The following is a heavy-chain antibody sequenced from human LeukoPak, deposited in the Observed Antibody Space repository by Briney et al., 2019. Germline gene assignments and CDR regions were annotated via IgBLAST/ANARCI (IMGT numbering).Heavy chain of an antibody. D-gene: IGHD5-18*01. CDR2: IYTSGST. CDR1: GGSISSYY. J-gene: IGHJ6*03. CDR3: ARAARGYSYGYRYYYYMDV. Sequence: SETLSLTCTVSGGSISSYYWSWIRQPAGKGLEWIGRIYTSGSTNYNPSLKSRVTMSVDTSKNQFSLKLSSVTAADTAVYYCARAARGYSYGYRYYYYMDVWGKGTTVTVSS. V-gene: IGHV4-4*07.